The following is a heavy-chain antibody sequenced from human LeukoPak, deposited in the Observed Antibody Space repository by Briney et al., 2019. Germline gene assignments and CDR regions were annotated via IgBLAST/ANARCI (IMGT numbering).Heavy chain of an antibody. V-gene: IGHV3-48*03. CDR2: ISSSGSTI. D-gene: IGHD5-12*01. J-gene: IGHJ3*02. CDR1: GFTFSSYV. CDR3: AREGGYSGPHDAFDI. Sequence: PRGSLRLSCAASGFTFSSYVMNWVRQAPGKGLEWGSYISSSGSTIYYADSVKGRFTISRDNAKNSLYLQMNSLRAEDTAVYYCAREGGYSGPHDAFDIWGQGTMVTVSS.